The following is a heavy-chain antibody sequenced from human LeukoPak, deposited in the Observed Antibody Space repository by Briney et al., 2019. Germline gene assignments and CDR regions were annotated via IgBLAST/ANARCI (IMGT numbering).Heavy chain of an antibody. D-gene: IGHD3-22*01. CDR2: IYSGGGT. CDR1: GFTFSSNY. V-gene: IGHV3-53*01. Sequence: GGSLRLSCAASGFTFSSNYMSWVRQAPGKGLEWVSVIYSGGGTYYADSVKDRFTISRDTSKNTQYLQMNSLRAEDTAVYYCAKDIYYCDSSGNDAFDIWGQGTMVTVSS. J-gene: IGHJ3*02. CDR3: AKDIYYCDSSGNDAFDI.